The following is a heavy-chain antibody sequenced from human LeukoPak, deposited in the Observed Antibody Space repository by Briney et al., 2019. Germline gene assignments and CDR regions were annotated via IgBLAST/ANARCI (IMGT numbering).Heavy chain of an antibody. CDR1: GYTFTGYY. CDR3: AAVLAVAGMPYFDY. CDR2: INPNSGGT. V-gene: IGHV1-2*02. D-gene: IGHD6-19*01. Sequence: ASVTVSCKASGYTFTGYYMHWVRQAPGQGLEWMGWINPNSGGTNYAQKFQGRVTMTRDTSISTAYMELSRLRSDDTAVYYCAAVLAVAGMPYFDYWGQGTLVTVSS. J-gene: IGHJ4*02.